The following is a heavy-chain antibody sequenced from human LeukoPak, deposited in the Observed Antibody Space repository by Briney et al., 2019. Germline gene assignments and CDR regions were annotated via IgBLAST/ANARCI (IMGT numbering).Heavy chain of an antibody. Sequence: GGSLRLSCSASGFTFIAYWMSWVRQAPGKVLEWVANIKQDGSEKYYVDSVRGRFTISRDNAKNSLYLQMNSLRVEDTAVYYCAKSWNYYDSSGDDALDIWGQGTMVTVSS. J-gene: IGHJ3*02. CDR3: AKSWNYYDSSGDDALDI. CDR2: IKQDGSEK. V-gene: IGHV3-7*03. D-gene: IGHD3-22*01. CDR1: GFTFIAYW.